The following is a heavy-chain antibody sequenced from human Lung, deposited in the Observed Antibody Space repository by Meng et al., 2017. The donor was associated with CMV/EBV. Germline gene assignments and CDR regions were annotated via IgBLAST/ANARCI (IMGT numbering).Heavy chain of an antibody. CDR3: ASLWFEYEDPVYYFDY. Sequence: SETLSLTCTVSGGSISSSNYFWGWIRQPPGKGLEWIGIIYYTGSTYYNPSLESRVTISVDTSKNQFSLRLTSVTAADTAVYFCASLWFEYEDPVYYFDYWGQGKLVNVYS. J-gene: IGHJ4*02. V-gene: IGHV4-39*07. CDR1: GGSISSSNYF. D-gene: IGHD3-10*01. CDR2: IYYTGST.